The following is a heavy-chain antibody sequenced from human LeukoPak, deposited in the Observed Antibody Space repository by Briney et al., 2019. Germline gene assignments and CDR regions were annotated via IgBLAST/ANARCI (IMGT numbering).Heavy chain of an antibody. V-gene: IGHV4-30-4*01. CDR2: IYYSGST. D-gene: IGHD3-10*01. CDR3: ARASGLNYYGSGSYNYYFDY. J-gene: IGHJ4*02. Sequence: SQTLSLTCTVSGGSISSGDDYWSWIRQPPGKGLEWIGYIYYSGSTYYNPSLKSRVTISVDTSKNQFSLKLSSVTAADTAVYYCARASGLNYYGSGSYNYYFDYWDQGTLVTVSS. CDR1: GGSISSGDDY.